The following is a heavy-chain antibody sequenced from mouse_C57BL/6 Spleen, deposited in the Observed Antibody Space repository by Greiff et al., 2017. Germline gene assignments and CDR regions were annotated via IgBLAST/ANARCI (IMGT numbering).Heavy chain of an antibody. V-gene: IGHV1-19*01. D-gene: IGHD2-4*01. J-gene: IGHJ3*01. CDR2: INPYNGGT. CDR1: GYTFTDYY. CDR3: ARCAAVDYAWFAY. Sequence: VQLQQSGPVLVKPGASVKMSCKASGYTFTDYYMNWVKQSHGKSLEWIGVINPYNGGTSYNQKFKGKATLTVDKSSSTAYMELHSLTSEDSAVYYCARCAAVDYAWFAYWGQGTLVTVSA.